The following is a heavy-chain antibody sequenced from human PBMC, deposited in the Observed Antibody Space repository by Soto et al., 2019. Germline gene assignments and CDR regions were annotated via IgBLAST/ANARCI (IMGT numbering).Heavy chain of an antibody. Sequence: SETLSLTCTVSGGSISSYYWSWIRQPPGKGLEWIGYIYYSGSTNYNPSLKSRVTISVDTSKNQFSLKLSSVTAADTAVYYCARVTPIAARPSYFDYWGQGTLVTVSS. J-gene: IGHJ4*02. CDR2: IYYSGST. D-gene: IGHD6-6*01. CDR3: ARVTPIAARPSYFDY. CDR1: GGSISSYY. V-gene: IGHV4-59*01.